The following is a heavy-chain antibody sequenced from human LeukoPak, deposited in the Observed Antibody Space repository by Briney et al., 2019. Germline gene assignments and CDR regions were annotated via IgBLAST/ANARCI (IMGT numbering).Heavy chain of an antibody. V-gene: IGHV4-31*03. CDR2: IYYSGNT. CDR1: GGSISSGGYY. D-gene: IGHD3-22*01. CDR3: ASYYYDSGGYYFDC. Sequence: ASQTLSLTCTVSGGSISSGGYYWSWIRQHPGKGLEWIGYIYYSGNTFYNASLKSRVTISVDTPKNQFSLKLSSVTAADTAVYFCASYYYDSGGYYFDCWGQGTLVTVSS. J-gene: IGHJ4*02.